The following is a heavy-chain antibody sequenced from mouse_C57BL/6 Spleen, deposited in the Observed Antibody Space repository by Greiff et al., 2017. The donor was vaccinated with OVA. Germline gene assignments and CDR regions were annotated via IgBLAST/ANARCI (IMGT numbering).Heavy chain of an antibody. Sequence: VQLKQSGGGLVKPGGSLKLSCAASGFTFSSYAMSWVRQTPEKRLEWVATISDGGSYTYYPDNVKGRFTISRDNAKNNLYLQMSHLKSEDTAMYYCARGGTGDWYFDVWGTGTTVTVSS. CDR2: ISDGGSYT. J-gene: IGHJ1*03. V-gene: IGHV5-4*01. CDR3: ARGGTGDWYFDV. CDR1: GFTFSSYA. D-gene: IGHD4-1*01.